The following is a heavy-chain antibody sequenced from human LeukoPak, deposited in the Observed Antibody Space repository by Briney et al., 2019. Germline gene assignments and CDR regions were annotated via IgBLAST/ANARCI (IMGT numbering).Heavy chain of an antibody. V-gene: IGHV4-34*01. J-gene: IGHJ4*02. Sequence: SETLSLTCAVYGGSFSGYYWSWIRQPPGKGLEWIGEINHSGSTNYNPSLKSRVTISVDTSKNQFSLKLSSVTAADTAVYYCARRSTVKYDSSGYWPYFDYWGQGTLVTVSS. CDR2: INHSGST. D-gene: IGHD3-22*01. CDR3: ARRSTVKYDSSGYWPYFDY. CDR1: GGSFSGYY.